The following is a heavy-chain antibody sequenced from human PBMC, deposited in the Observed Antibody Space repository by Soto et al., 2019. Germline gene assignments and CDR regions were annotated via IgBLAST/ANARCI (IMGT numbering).Heavy chain of an antibody. D-gene: IGHD1-26*01. J-gene: IGHJ4*02. CDR3: ARDSGSYYFDY. CDR2: IYYSGST. V-gene: IGHV4-39*02. CDR1: GGSISSSSYY. Sequence: SETLSLTCTVSGGSISSSSYYWGWIRQPPGKGLEWIGSIYYSGSTYYNPSLKSRVTISVDTSENQFSLKLSSVTAADTAVYYCARDSGSYYFDYWGQGTLVTVSS.